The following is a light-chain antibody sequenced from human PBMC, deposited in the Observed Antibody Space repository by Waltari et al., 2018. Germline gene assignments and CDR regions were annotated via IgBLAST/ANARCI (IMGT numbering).Light chain of an antibody. CDR2: KAS. CDR3: QQYNSYSGT. CDR1: QSISSW. J-gene: IGKJ1*01. V-gene: IGKV1-5*03. Sequence: DIQMTQSPSTLSASVGDRVTITCRASQSISSWLAWYQQKPGKAPKVLIYKASSLESGVPSRFSGSRSGTEFTLTISRLQPDDFATYYGQQYNSYSGTFGQGTKVEIK.